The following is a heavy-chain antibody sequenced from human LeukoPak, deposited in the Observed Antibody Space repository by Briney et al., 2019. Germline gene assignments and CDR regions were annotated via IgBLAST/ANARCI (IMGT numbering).Heavy chain of an antibody. V-gene: IGHV3-21*01. J-gene: IGHJ4*02. CDR3: ARDSIIPGGTGSSDC. CDR2: ISSSSSYI. Sequence: PGGSLRLSCAASGFTFSSYSMNWVRQAPGKGLEWVSSISSSSSYIYYADSVKGRFTISRDNAKNSLYLQMNSLRAEDTAVYYCARDSIIPGGTGSSDCWGQGTLVTASS. CDR1: GFTFSSYS. D-gene: IGHD1-14*01.